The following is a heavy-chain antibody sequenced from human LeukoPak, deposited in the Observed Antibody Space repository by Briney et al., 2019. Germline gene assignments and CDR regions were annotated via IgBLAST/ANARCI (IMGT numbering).Heavy chain of an antibody. CDR1: GGSISSSSYY. J-gene: IGHJ4*02. V-gene: IGHV4-39*07. CDR3: ARETEQQLHLIPGFDY. Sequence: PSETLSLTCTVSGGSISSSSYYWGWIRQPPGKGLEWIGSIYYSGSTYYNPSLKSRVTISVDTSKNQFSLKLSSVTAADTAVYYCARETEQQLHLIPGFDYWGQGTLVTVSS. CDR2: IYYSGST. D-gene: IGHD6-13*01.